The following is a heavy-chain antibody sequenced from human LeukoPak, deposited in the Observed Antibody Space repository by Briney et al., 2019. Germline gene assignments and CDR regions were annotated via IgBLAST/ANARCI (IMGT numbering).Heavy chain of an antibody. J-gene: IGHJ4*02. Sequence: GGSLRLSCAVSGFTFSSYWMSWVRPAPGKGGEWVANIYQDGSENYYADSVKGRFTISRDNAKDSLYLQMNSLRAEDTAVYYCARELELLLGDYFDYWGQGTLVTVSS. V-gene: IGHV3-7*01. CDR1: GFTFSSYW. D-gene: IGHD2-15*01. CDR2: IYQDGSEN. CDR3: ARELELLLGDYFDY.